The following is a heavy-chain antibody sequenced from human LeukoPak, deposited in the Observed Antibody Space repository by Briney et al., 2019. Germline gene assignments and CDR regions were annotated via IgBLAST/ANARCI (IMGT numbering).Heavy chain of an antibody. J-gene: IGHJ6*02. CDR1: GGSFSGYY. Sequence: SETLSLTCAVYGGSFSGYYWSWIRQPPGKRLEWIGEINHSGSTNYNPSLKSRVTISVDTSKNQFSLKLSSVTAADTAVYYCAREVYSPPYGMDVWGQGTTVTVSS. D-gene: IGHD4-11*01. CDR2: INHSGST. V-gene: IGHV4-34*01. CDR3: AREVYSPPYGMDV.